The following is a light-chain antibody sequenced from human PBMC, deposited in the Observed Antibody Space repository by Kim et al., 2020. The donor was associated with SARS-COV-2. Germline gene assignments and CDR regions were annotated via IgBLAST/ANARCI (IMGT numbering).Light chain of an antibody. CDR1: QSVSSY. CDR2: DAS. CDR3: QQRSDWPPA. Sequence: LSPGDRATPSCRASQSVSSYLAWYQQKPGQAPRLLIYDASNGATGIPARFSGSGSGTDFTLTISSLEPEDSAVYYCQQRSDWPPAFGGGTKVDIK. V-gene: IGKV3-11*01. J-gene: IGKJ4*01.